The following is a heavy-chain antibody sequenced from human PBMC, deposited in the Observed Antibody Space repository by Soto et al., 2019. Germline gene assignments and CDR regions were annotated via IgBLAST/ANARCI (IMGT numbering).Heavy chain of an antibody. CDR3: AREIGWEQNAFDI. V-gene: IGHV4-38-2*02. J-gene: IGHJ3*02. Sequence: SETLSLTCTVSGYSISSGYYWGWIRQPPGKGLEWIGSIYHSGSTYYNPSLKSRVTISVDTSKNQFSLKQSSVTAADTAVYYCAREIGWEQNAFDIWGQGTMVTVSS. CDR1: GYSISSGYY. D-gene: IGHD1-26*01. CDR2: IYHSGST.